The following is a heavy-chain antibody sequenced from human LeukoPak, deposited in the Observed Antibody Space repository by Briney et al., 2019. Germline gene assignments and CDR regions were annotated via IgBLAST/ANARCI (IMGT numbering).Heavy chain of an antibody. Sequence: PSGTLSLTCAVSGGSISSSNWWSWVRQPPGKGLQWIGEIYHSGSTNYNPSLKSRVTISIDKSKNQFSLNLNSVTAADTAVYDCARVGVAVAGPDFDYWGQGTLVTVSS. CDR1: GGSISSSNW. V-gene: IGHV4-4*02. CDR2: IYHSGST. CDR3: ARVGVAVAGPDFDY. D-gene: IGHD6-19*01. J-gene: IGHJ4*02.